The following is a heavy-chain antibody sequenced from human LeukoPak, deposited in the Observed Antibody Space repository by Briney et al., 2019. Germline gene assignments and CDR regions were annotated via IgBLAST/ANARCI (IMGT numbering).Heavy chain of an antibody. J-gene: IGHJ4*02. Sequence: GGSLRLSCAASGVTFSSYAMSWVRQAPGKGLECVSAISGSGGSTYYADSVKGRFTISRDNSKNTLYLQMNSLRAEDTAVYYCAKGYYGSGSYVGIDYWGQGTLVTVSS. V-gene: IGHV3-23*01. D-gene: IGHD3-10*01. CDR2: ISGSGGST. CDR3: AKGYYGSGSYVGIDY. CDR1: GVTFSSYA.